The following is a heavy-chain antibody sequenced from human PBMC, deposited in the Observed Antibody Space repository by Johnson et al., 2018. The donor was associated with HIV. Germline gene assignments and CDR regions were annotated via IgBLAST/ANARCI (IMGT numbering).Heavy chain of an antibody. V-gene: IGHV3-30*04. Sequence: VQLVESGGGGVQPGRSLRLSCAASGFTFSSYAMHWVRRAPGKGLEWLAVVSYDGSNKYYADSVKGRFTISRDNSKNTLYLQMNSLRAEDTAVYYCARAERSSSGVDAFDIWGQGTMVTVSS. CDR3: ARAERSSSGVDAFDI. D-gene: IGHD6-6*01. CDR1: GFTFSSYA. J-gene: IGHJ3*02. CDR2: VSYDGSNK.